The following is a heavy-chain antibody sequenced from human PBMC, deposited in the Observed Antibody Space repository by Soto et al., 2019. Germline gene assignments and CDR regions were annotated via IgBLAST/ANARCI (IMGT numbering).Heavy chain of an antibody. Sequence: PGGSLRLSCAASGFTFSSYAMSWVRQAPGKGLEWVSAISGSGGSTYYADSVKGRFTISRDNSKNSLYLQMTSLRAEDTAVYYCASKRLYYYGMDVWGQGTTVTVSS. CDR1: GFTFSSYA. J-gene: IGHJ6*02. CDR2: ISGSGGST. V-gene: IGHV3-23*01. CDR3: ASKRLYYYGMDV.